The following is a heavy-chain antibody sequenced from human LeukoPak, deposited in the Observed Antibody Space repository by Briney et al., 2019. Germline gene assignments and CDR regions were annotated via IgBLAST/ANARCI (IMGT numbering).Heavy chain of an antibody. D-gene: IGHD5-18*01. Sequence: PSQTLSLTCTVSGGSISSSSYHWGWIRQPPGKGREWIGSIYYNGSTYYNPSLKSRVTISVDTSKNQFSLKLSSVTAADTAVYYCARPRGYSYDSRFLGIDYWGQGTLVTVSS. J-gene: IGHJ4*02. V-gene: IGHV4-39*01. CDR1: GGSISSSSYH. CDR2: IYYNGST. CDR3: ARPRGYSYDSRFLGIDY.